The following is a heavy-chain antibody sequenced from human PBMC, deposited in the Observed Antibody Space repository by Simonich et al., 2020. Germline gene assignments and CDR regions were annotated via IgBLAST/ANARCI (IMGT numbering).Heavy chain of an antibody. Sequence: EVQLVESGGGLVKPGGSLSLSCAASGFTFSSYSMNWVRQAPGKGMEWVSSMSSSSSYIYYADSVKGRFTISRDNAKNSLYLQMNSLRAEDTAVYYCARANERDYWGQGTLVTVSS. D-gene: IGHD1-1*01. V-gene: IGHV3-21*01. CDR2: MSSSSSYI. CDR1: GFTFSSYS. CDR3: ARANERDY. J-gene: IGHJ4*02.